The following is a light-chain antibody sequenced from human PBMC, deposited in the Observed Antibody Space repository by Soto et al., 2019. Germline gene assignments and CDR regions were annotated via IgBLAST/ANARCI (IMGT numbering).Light chain of an antibody. Sequence: QSALTQPASVSGSPGQSITISCTGTSSDVGGYNYVSWYQQHPGKAPKLMIYEVSNRHSGVSNRFSGSKSGNTASLTISGLQAEDEADYYCSSYTSSSTFYVFGTGTKLTVL. CDR1: SSDVGGYNY. CDR2: EVS. J-gene: IGLJ1*01. V-gene: IGLV2-14*01. CDR3: SSYTSSSTFYV.